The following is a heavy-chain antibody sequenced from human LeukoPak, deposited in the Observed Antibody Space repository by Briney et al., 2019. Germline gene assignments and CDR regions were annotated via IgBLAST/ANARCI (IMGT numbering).Heavy chain of an antibody. Sequence: GGSLRLSCAASGFTFSSYAMNWVRQAPGKGLVWVSRMNGDGRNTDYADSVKGRFTISRDNAKNTLYLQMNSLRSEDTAVYFCARAGNYYFDYWGQGALVTVSS. D-gene: IGHD1-7*01. J-gene: IGHJ4*02. V-gene: IGHV3-74*01. CDR1: GFTFSSYA. CDR2: MNGDGRNT. CDR3: ARAGNYYFDY.